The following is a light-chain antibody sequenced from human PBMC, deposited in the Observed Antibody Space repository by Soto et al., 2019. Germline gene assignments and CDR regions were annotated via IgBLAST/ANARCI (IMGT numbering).Light chain of an antibody. V-gene: IGKV3-20*01. CDR2: GAS. CDR3: QQYGISPPMYT. CDR1: QSVSSSY. J-gene: IGKJ2*01. Sequence: ELVLTQSPGTLSLSPGERATLSCRASQSVSSSYLAWYQQKPGQAPRLLIYGASSRATGIPDRFSGSGSGTDFTLTISRLEPEDFAVYYCQQYGISPPMYTFGQGTQRAIK.